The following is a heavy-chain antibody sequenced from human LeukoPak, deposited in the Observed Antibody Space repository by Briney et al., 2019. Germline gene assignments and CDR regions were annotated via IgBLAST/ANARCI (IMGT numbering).Heavy chain of an antibody. J-gene: IGHJ5*02. Sequence: GGSLRLSCAASGFTFSSYSMNWVRQAPGKGLEWVSYISRSSSTIYYADSVKGRFTISRDNAKNSLYLQMNSLRAEDTAVYYCARDDRAAAGRNWFDPWGPGTLVTVSS. CDR3: ARDDRAAAGRNWFDP. CDR2: ISRSSSTI. D-gene: IGHD6-13*01. V-gene: IGHV3-48*04. CDR1: GFTFSSYS.